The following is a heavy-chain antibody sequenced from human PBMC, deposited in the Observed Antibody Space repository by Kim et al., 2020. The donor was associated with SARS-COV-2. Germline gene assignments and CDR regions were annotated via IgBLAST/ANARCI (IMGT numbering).Heavy chain of an antibody. CDR3: ARSEGRASWHQFDY. V-gene: IGHV4-59*01. Sequence: SETLSLTCTVSSDSFSAYYWSWIRQIPGKGLEWIGYIFYSGSTNYNPSLKSRATISGETSRNQFSLDLTSVTQADTAVYYCARSEGRASWHQFDYWGQGVLVTVSS. J-gene: IGHJ4*02. CDR2: IFYSGST. CDR1: SDSFSAYY.